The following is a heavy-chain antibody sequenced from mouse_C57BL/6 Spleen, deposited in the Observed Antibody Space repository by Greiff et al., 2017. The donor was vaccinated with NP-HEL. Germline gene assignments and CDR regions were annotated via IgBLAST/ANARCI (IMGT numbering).Heavy chain of an antibody. CDR2: IYPGSGSI. CDR3: EREGDY. Sequence: VQLQQSGAELVKPGASVKLSCKASGYTFTEYTIHWVKQRPGQGLEWIGWIYPGSGSIKYNEKFKDKATLTADKSSSTASMQLSRLTSEDYAGYICEREGDYWGKGTTLTVSA. CDR1: GYTFTEYT. J-gene: IGHJ2*01. V-gene: IGHV1-62-2*01.